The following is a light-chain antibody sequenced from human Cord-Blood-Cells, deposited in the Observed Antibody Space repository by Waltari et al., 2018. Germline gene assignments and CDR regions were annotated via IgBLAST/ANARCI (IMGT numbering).Light chain of an antibody. Sequence: SYELPQPPSVSVSPGPTARITCSGDALPKQYAYCYQQKPGQAPVLVIYKDSERPSGIPERFSGSSSGTTVTLTISGVQAEDEADYYCQSADSSGTYVVFGGGTKLTVL. CDR2: KDS. CDR3: QSADSSGTYVV. J-gene: IGLJ2*01. CDR1: ALPKQY. V-gene: IGLV3-25*03.